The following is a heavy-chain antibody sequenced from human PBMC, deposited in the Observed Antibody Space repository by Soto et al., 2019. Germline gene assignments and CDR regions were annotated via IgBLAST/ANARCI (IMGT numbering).Heavy chain of an antibody. V-gene: IGHV3-15*01. CDR1: GFSFSNAW. D-gene: IGHD6-6*01. J-gene: IGHJ4*02. CDR3: TTITQLGLFDY. CDR2: IKSKTDGGTT. Sequence: GGSLRLSCAASGFSFSNAWMSWVRQAPGKGLEWVGRIKSKTDGGTTDYAAPVKGRFSISRDDSKTTLYLQMNSLKTEDTAVYYCTTITQLGLFDYWGQGTLVTVS.